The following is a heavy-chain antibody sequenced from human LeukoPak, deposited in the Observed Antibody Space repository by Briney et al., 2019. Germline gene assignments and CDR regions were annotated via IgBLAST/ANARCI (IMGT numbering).Heavy chain of an antibody. CDR1: GGSISSYY. V-gene: IGHV4-4*09. CDR2: IYTSGST. D-gene: IGHD6-13*01. J-gene: IGHJ6*03. CDR3: ASIAAAGPTYYYYYYMDV. Sequence: SETLSLTCTVSGGSISSYYWSWIRQPPGKGLEWIGYIYTSGSTNYNPSLKSRVTISVDTSKNQFSLKLSSVTAVDTAVYYCASIAAAGPTYYYYYYMDVWGKGTTVTVSS.